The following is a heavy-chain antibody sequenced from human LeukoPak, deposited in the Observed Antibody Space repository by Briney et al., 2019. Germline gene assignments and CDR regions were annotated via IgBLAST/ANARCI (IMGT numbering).Heavy chain of an antibody. J-gene: IGHJ3*02. CDR1: GFTFSDYY. CDR3: AREGYSSDAFDI. Sequence: GGSLRLSCAASGFTFSDYYMTWIRQTPGKGLEWVSSISSSSSYIYYADSVKGRFTISRDNAKNSLYLQMNSLRAEDTAVYYCAREGYSSDAFDIWGQGTMVTVSS. D-gene: IGHD6-13*01. CDR2: ISSSSSYI. V-gene: IGHV3-11*06.